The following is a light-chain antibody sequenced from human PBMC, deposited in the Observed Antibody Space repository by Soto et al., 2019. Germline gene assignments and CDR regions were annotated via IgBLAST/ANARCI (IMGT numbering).Light chain of an antibody. V-gene: IGKV1-39*01. CDR2: GAS. Sequence: DIQMTQSPSSLSASVGDRVTITCRAGQSITRYLNWYQQKPGKAPKLRIYGASTMESGVPSRFSGSGSGTDFTLTISSLQPEDFATYYCQQSDSTPITFGQGTRLEIK. CDR1: QSITRY. J-gene: IGKJ5*01. CDR3: QQSDSTPIT.